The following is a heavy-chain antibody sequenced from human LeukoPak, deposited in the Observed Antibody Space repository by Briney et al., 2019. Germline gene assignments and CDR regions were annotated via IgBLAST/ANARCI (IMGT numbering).Heavy chain of an antibody. V-gene: IGHV4-34*01. D-gene: IGHD2-2*02. Sequence: SETLSLTCAVYGGSFSGYCWSWIRQPPGKGLEWIGEINHSGSTNYNPSLKSRVTISVDTSKNQSSLKLSSVTAADTAVYYCARLALRNQLLYFHYYGMDVWGQGTTVTVS. CDR1: GGSFSGYC. CDR2: INHSGST. J-gene: IGHJ6*02. CDR3: ARLALRNQLLYFHYYGMDV.